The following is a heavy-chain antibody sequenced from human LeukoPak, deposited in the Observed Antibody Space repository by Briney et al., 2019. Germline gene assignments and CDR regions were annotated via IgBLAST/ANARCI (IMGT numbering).Heavy chain of an antibody. Sequence: GGSLRLSCAASGFTFRSYGMHWVRQAPGKGPEWVAVISYDGSNKYYADSVKGRFTISRDNSKNTLYLQMNSLRAEDTAVYYCAKDLEVDMAAAGTWPYYYYGMDVWGQGTTVTVSS. CDR3: AKDLEVDMAAAGTWPYYYYGMDV. D-gene: IGHD6-13*01. V-gene: IGHV3-30*18. CDR2: ISYDGSNK. J-gene: IGHJ6*02. CDR1: GFTFRSYG.